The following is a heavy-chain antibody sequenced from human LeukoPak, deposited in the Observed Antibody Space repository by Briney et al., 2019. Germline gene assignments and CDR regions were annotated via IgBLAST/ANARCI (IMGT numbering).Heavy chain of an antibody. CDR1: GYXXXNYG. V-gene: IGHV1-18*01. CDR2: XSGYNGNT. J-gene: IGHJ4*02. Sequence: ASVKVSCKASGYXXXNYGISWVRQAPGXXXXXXXXXSGYNGNTNYAQKLQGRVTMTTDTSTSTAYMELRSLRSDDTAVYYCARDPGGPYDSSGYYFDYWGQGTLVTVSS. CDR3: ARDPGGPYDSSGYYFDY. D-gene: IGHD3-22*01.